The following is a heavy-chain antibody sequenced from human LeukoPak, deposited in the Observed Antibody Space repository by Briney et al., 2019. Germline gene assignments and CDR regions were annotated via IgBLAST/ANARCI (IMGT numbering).Heavy chain of an antibody. J-gene: IGHJ6*02. D-gene: IGHD1-26*01. CDR2: TNYDGSYT. V-gene: IGHV3-74*01. Sequence: GGSLRLSCVASRFTLSSYWMNWVRQAPGKGLVWVARTNYDGSYTYYADSVKGRFTISRDNSKNTLYLQMNSLRAEDTAVYYCAREGGATSIDYYGMDVWGQGTTVTVSS. CDR3: AREGGATSIDYYGMDV. CDR1: RFTLSSYW.